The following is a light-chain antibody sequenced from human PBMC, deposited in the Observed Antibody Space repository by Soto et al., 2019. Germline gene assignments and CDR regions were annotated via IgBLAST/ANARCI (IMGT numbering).Light chain of an antibody. CDR1: QSVSSSY. J-gene: IGKJ1*01. V-gene: IGKV3-20*01. CDR2: GAS. CDR3: QQYGSSPPWT. Sequence: EIVLTQSPVTLSLYPGERATLSCRASQSVSSSYLAWYQQKPGQAPRLLIYGASSRATGIPDRFSGSGSGTDFTLTISRLEPEDFAVYYCQQYGSSPPWTFGQGTKVDIK.